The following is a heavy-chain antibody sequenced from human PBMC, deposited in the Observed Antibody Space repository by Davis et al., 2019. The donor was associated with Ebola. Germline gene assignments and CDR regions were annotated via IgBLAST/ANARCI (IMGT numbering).Heavy chain of an antibody. CDR3: ARVSPLIAAAAHGMDV. Sequence: ASVKVSCKASGYTFTSYGISWVRQAPGQGLEWMGWISAYNGNTNYAQKFQGRVTMTRDTSISTAYMELSRLRSDDTAVYYCARVSPLIAAAAHGMDVWGQGTTVTVSS. CDR2: ISAYNGNT. CDR1: GYTFTSYG. V-gene: IGHV1-18*01. D-gene: IGHD6-13*01. J-gene: IGHJ6*02.